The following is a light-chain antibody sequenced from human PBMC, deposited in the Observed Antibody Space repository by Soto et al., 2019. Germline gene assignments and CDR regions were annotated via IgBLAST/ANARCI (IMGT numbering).Light chain of an antibody. J-gene: IGLJ1*01. V-gene: IGLV2-8*01. CDR3: KSYAGSNTYV. CDR1: KNDIGVYDF. CDR2: EVV. Sequence: ALTQPPSASGSPGQSVTISCTGTKNDIGVYDFVSWYQHHPGKAPRLIIYEVVQRPSGVPDRFSGSKSGNTASLTVSGLQAADEADYFCKSYAGSNTYVFGSGTK.